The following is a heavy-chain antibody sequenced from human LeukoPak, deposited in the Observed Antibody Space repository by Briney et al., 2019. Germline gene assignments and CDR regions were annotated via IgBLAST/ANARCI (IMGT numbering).Heavy chain of an antibody. J-gene: IGHJ3*02. D-gene: IGHD3-10*01. V-gene: IGHV1-24*01. CDR2: FDPEDGET. CDR1: GYTLTELS. Sequence: ASVKVSCKVSGYTLTELSMHWVRQAPGKGLDWMGGFDPEDGETIYAQKFQGRVTTTEDTSTDTAYMELSSLRSEDTAVYYCATDLLGAHITMVRGVSDAFDIRGQGTMVTVSS. CDR3: ATDLLGAHITMVRGVSDAFDI.